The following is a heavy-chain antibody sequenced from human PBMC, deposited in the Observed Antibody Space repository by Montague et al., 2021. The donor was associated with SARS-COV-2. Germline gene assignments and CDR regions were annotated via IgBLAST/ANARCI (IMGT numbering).Heavy chain of an antibody. V-gene: IGHV4-59*01. Sequence: SETLSLTCSVSGESMDHYYWSWIRQPPGKGLEWIGYIYYSGSTNYNPSLKSRVTISVDTSKNQFSLKLSSVTAADTAAYYCARDPWRITIFGVVTRYGMDVWGQGTTVTVSS. J-gene: IGHJ6*02. CDR3: ARDPWRITIFGVVTRYGMDV. CDR1: GESMDHYY. D-gene: IGHD3-3*01. CDR2: IYYSGST.